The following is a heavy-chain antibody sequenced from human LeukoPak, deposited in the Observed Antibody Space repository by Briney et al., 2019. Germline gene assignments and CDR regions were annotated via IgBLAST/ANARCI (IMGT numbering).Heavy chain of an antibody. CDR3: ARDRTIQLWLRKGSNWFDP. J-gene: IGHJ5*02. V-gene: IGHV4-34*01. CDR1: GGSFSGYY. Sequence: PSETLSLTCAVYGGSFSGYYWSWIRQPPGRGLEWIGEINHSGSTNYNPSLKSRVTISVDTSKNQFSLKLSSVTAADTAVYYCARDRTIQLWLRKGSNWFDPWGQGTLVTVSS. D-gene: IGHD5-18*01. CDR2: INHSGST.